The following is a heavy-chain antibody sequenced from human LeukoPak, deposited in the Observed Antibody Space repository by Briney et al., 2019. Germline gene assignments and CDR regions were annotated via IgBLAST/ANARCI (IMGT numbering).Heavy chain of an antibody. V-gene: IGHV1-2*06. J-gene: IGHJ4*02. CDR3: AREGIDSSGYYYSSFDY. D-gene: IGHD3-22*01. Sequence: ASVKVSCKASGYTFTGYYMHWVRQAPGQGLEWMGRINPKSGGTNYAQKFQSRVTMNRDTPVSTAYMELSRLRSDDTAVYYCAREGIDSSGYYYSSFDYWGEGTLVTVS. CDR2: INPKSGGT. CDR1: GYTFTGYY.